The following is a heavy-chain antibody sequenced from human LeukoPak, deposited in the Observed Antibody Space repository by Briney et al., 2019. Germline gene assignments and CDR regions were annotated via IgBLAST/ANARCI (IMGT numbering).Heavy chain of an antibody. V-gene: IGHV5-51*01. D-gene: IGHD2-15*01. J-gene: IGHJ4*02. CDR2: IYPGDSDI. Sequence: GKSLKISCEGSGYSFTSSWIGWVRQMPGKGLEWMGIIYPGDSDIRYSPSFQGQVTLSADKSITTAYLQWSSLKASDTAIYYCARGLYCSGGSCRFDYWGQGTLVTVSP. CDR1: GYSFTSSW. CDR3: ARGLYCSGGSCRFDY.